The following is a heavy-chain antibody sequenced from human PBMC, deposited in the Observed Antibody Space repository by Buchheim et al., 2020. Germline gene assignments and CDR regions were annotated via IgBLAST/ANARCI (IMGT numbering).Heavy chain of an antibody. D-gene: IGHD3-3*01. Sequence: EVQLVESGGGLVQPGGSLRLSCAASGFTFSSYWMSWVRQAPGKGLEWVANIKQNGSEKYYVDSVKGRFTISRDNAKNSLYLQMNSLRAEDTAVYYCARVLPFEEWLLSDYYFDYWGQGTL. CDR1: GFTFSSYW. V-gene: IGHV3-7*01. CDR2: IKQNGSEK. J-gene: IGHJ4*02. CDR3: ARVLPFEEWLLSDYYFDY.